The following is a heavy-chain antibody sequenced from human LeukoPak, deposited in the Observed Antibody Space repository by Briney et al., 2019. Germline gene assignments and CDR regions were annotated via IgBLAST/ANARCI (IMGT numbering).Heavy chain of an antibody. J-gene: IGHJ4*02. V-gene: IGHV1-2*02. CDR3: ASSTYYDFWSGYYGFDY. CDR1: GYTFTGYY. Sequence: GESLKVSCKASGYTFTGYYMHWVRQAPGQGLEWMGWINPNSGGTNYAQKFQGRVAMTRDTSISTAYMELSRLRSDDTAVYYCASSTYYDFWSGYYGFDYWGQGTLVTVSS. D-gene: IGHD3-3*01. CDR2: INPNSGGT.